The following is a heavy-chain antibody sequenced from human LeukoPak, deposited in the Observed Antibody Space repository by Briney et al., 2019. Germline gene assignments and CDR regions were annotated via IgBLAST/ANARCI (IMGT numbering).Heavy chain of an antibody. CDR1: GFTFSSYA. CDR3: ARGHSSSSLYYYYMDV. V-gene: IGHV3-23*01. J-gene: IGHJ6*03. D-gene: IGHD6-6*01. Sequence: QSGGSLRLSCAASGFTFSSYAMSWVRQAPGKGLECVSAISGSGGSTYYADSVKGRFTISRDNAKNSLYLQMNSLRAEDTAVYYCARGHSSSSLYYYYMDVWGKGTTVTVSS. CDR2: ISGSGGST.